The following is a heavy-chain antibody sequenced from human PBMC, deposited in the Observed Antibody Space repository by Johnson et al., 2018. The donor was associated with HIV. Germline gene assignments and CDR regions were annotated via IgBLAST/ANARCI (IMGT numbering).Heavy chain of an antibody. CDR1: GFTFSSYW. CDR2: IQQDGSEK. CDR3: ARVGAAGVDAFDI. V-gene: IGHV3-7*01. Sequence: VHLVESGGGLVQPGGSLRLSCAASGFTFSSYWMSWVRQAPGKGLEWVANIQQDGSEKYYVDSVKGRFTISRDNAKNSLYLQRNSLRAEETAVYYCARVGAAGVDAFDIWGQGTMVTVSS. J-gene: IGHJ3*02. D-gene: IGHD6-25*01.